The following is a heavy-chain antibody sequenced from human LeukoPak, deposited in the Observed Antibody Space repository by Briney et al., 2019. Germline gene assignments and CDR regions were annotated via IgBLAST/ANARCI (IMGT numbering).Heavy chain of an antibody. D-gene: IGHD6-13*01. CDR3: ARGVIAAAGIH. J-gene: IGHJ4*02. Sequence: SQTLSLTCTVSGGSISSGGYYWSWIRQPPGKGLEWIGYIYYSGSTNYNPSLKSRVTISVDTSKNQFSPKLSSVTAADTAVYYCARGVIAAAGIHWGQGTLVTVSS. CDR1: GGSISSGGYY. V-gene: IGHV4-61*08. CDR2: IYYSGST.